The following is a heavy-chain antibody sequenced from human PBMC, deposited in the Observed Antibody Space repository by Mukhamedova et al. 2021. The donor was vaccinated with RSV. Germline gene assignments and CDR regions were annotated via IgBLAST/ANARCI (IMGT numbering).Heavy chain of an antibody. V-gene: IGHV4-39*07. CDR2: ST. D-gene: IGHD4-11*01. Sequence: STYYNPSLKSRVTISVDTSKNQFSLKLSSVTAADTAVYYCARDRRLYSNYDYYYYYGMDVWGQGTTVTVSS. J-gene: IGHJ6*02. CDR3: ARDRRLYSNYDYYYYYGMDV.